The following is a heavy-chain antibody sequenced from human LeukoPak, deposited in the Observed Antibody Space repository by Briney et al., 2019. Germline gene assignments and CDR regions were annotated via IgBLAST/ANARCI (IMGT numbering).Heavy chain of an antibody. CDR1: GFTFSSQN. J-gene: IGHJ4*02. CDR2: ISTSGDST. V-gene: IGHV3-21*01. Sequence: GGSLRLSCAASGFTFSSQNMNWARQAPGKGLEWVAYISTSGDSTKYADSVEGRFTISRDNAKSTLYLQMNSLRVEDTAVYYCARGGSLGYWGQGTLVTVSS. D-gene: IGHD6-19*01. CDR3: ARGGSLGY.